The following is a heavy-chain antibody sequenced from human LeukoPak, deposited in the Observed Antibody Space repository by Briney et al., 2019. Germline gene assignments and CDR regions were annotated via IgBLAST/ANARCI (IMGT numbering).Heavy chain of an antibody. V-gene: IGHV3-74*01. D-gene: IGHD3-16*01. CDR3: ARGRGTSSMHPRSSRLDY. CDR1: GFTFSSYA. J-gene: IGHJ4*02. Sequence: PGGSLRLSCAASGFTFSSYAMSWVRQAPGKGLVWVSRIDIDGSSTSYADSVKGRFTISRDNAKNTLSLQMNSLRAEDTAVYYCARGRGTSSMHPRSSRLDYWGQGTLVTVSS. CDR2: IDIDGSST.